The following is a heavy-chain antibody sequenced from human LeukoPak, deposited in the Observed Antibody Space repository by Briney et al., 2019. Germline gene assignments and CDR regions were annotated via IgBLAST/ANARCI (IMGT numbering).Heavy chain of an antibody. CDR1: GFTFSNYA. CDR3: AKVKSGWSYFDY. V-gene: IGHV3-23*01. J-gene: IGHJ4*02. Sequence: PGGSLRLSCAAPGFTFSNYAMSWVRQAPGKGLDWVSSISGSGGTTYYADSVKGRFTISRDNSKNTVYLQMNSLRAEDTAVYYCAKVKSGWSYFDYWGQGALVTVSS. D-gene: IGHD6-19*01. CDR2: ISGSGGTT.